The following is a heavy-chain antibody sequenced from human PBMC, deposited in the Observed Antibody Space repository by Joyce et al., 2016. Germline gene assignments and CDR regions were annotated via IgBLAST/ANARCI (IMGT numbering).Heavy chain of an antibody. V-gene: IGHV3-15*01. CDR1: GFTFSNAW. CDR3: TTMVSCSYTSCHDPYYFDY. D-gene: IGHD2-2*01. Sequence: EVQLVESGGGLVKPGGSLRLSCAGSGFTFSNAWLSWVRQAPGKGLEWVGRINFKTDGGATDYAAPVKGRFTILRDDSKKTLYLQMNSLKTEDTAVYYCTTMVSCSYTSCHDPYYFDYWGQGTLVTVSS. J-gene: IGHJ4*02. CDR2: INFKTDGGAT.